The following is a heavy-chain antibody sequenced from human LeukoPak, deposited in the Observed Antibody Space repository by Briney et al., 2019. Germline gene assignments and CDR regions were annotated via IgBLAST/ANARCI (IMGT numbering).Heavy chain of an antibody. J-gene: IGHJ4*01. CDR1: GATINSYY. V-gene: IGHV4-59*01. D-gene: IGHD6-13*01. CDR2: IYDSGST. CDR3: ARTSSSWL. Sequence: SETLSLTCTVSGATINSYYWSWIRQPPGKGLEWIGCIYDSGSTDYNPSLKSRVTISVDTSKNQFSLKLTSVTAADTAMYYCARTSSSWLWGQGTLVTVSS.